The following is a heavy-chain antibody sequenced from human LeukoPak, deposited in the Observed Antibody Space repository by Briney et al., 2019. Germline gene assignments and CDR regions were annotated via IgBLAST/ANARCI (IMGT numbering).Heavy chain of an antibody. CDR2: IIPIFGTP. J-gene: IGHJ4*02. CDR1: GGTFSSYT. D-gene: IGHD2-21*02. Sequence: SVKVSCKASGGTFSSYTISWVRQAPGQGLEWMGGIIPIFGTPHYAQKFQDRVTITADASTSTAYMELSSLRSEDTAVYYCARAYMTATRHFDSWGQGTLVTVSS. V-gene: IGHV1-69*13. CDR3: ARAYMTATRHFDS.